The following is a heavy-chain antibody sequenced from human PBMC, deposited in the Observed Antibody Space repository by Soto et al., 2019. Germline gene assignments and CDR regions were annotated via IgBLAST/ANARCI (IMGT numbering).Heavy chain of an antibody. D-gene: IGHD3-22*01. CDR3: AKDSSGYPGGYFDY. V-gene: IGHV3-23*01. CDR1: GFTFSSYA. Sequence: GGSLRLSCAASGFTFSSYAMSWVRQAPGKGLEWVSAISGSGGSTYYADSVRGRFTISRDNSKNTLYLQMNSLRAEDTAVYYCAKDSSGYPGGYFDYWGQGTLVTVSS. CDR2: ISGSGGST. J-gene: IGHJ4*02.